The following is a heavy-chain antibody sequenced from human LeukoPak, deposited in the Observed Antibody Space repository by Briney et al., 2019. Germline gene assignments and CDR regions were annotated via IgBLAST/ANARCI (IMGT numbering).Heavy chain of an antibody. CDR1: GFTFSNYW. D-gene: IGHD1-14*01. J-gene: IGHJ4*02. V-gene: IGHV3-7*01. CDR3: ARNQRRLDY. Sequence: PGGSLRLSCAASGFTFSNYWMTWVRQAPGKGLELVANIKQDGSEKYYVDSVEGRFTISRDNAKNSLYLQMNSLRAEDTAVYYCARNQRRLDYWGQGTLVTVSS. CDR2: IKQDGSEK.